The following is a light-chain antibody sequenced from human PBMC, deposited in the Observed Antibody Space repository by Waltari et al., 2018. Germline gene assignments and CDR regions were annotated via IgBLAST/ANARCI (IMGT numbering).Light chain of an antibody. V-gene: IGKV1-39*01. J-gene: IGKJ3*01. CDR1: QSISSY. Sequence: DIQMTQSPSSLSASVGDRVTITCRASQSISSYLHWYQQKPGKAPKLLIYAASSLQSGVPSSFSGSGSGTDFTLTITSLQPEDFATYYCQESYSTPFTFGPGTKVAIK. CDR2: AAS. CDR3: QESYSTPFT.